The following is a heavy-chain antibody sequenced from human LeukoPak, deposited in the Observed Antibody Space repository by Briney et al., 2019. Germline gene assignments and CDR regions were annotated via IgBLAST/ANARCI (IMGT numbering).Heavy chain of an antibody. V-gene: IGHV3-7*01. J-gene: IGHJ4*02. CDR2: IKQDGSEK. Sequence: PGGSLRLSCVASGFTFSSYWMSWVRQAPGKGLEWVAHIKQDGSEKYYVDSVKGGFTISRDNAKNSLYLQMNSLRAEDTAVYYCARVQQGYYDSSGYWAALDYWGQGTLVTVSS. CDR3: ARVQQGYYDSSGYWAALDY. D-gene: IGHD3-22*01. CDR1: GFTFSSYW.